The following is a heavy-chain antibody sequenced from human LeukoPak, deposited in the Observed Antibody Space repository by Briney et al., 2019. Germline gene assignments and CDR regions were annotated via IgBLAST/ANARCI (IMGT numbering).Heavy chain of an antibody. CDR3: AREPTVTTGVDY. V-gene: IGHV3-48*02. CDR1: GFTFSSYS. J-gene: IGHJ4*02. D-gene: IGHD4-17*01. CDR2: ISGSSSTI. Sequence: GGSLRLSCAASGFTFSSYSMNWVRQAAGKGLEWVSYISGSSSTIYYADSVKGRFTISRDNAKNSLYLQMNSLRDEDTAVYYCAREPTVTTGVDYWGQGTLVTVSS.